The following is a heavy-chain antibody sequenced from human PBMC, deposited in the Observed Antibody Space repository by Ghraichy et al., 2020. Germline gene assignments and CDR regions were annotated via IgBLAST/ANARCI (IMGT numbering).Heavy chain of an antibody. J-gene: IGHJ3*02. V-gene: IGHV5-51*01. CDR2: FYPGDSDS. CDR3: ARLGRPPHDAFDI. Sequence: GESLNISCKGSGYNFITYYIGWVRQMPGKGLEWMGIFYPGDSDSKFSPSFQGQVTISADMSTSTAYLQWNSLKASDPAMYYCARLGRPPHDAFDIWGQGTMVTVSS. CDR1: GYNFITYY.